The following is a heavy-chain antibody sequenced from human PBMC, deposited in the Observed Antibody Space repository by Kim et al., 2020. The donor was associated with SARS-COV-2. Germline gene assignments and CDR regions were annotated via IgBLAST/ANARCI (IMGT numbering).Heavy chain of an antibody. D-gene: IGHD1-1*01. CDR3: TRIPATTLAFWDAFDI. V-gene: IGHV3-73*01. Sequence: SVKGRFTISRDDSKTTAYLEMSGLKTEDTAQYYCTRIPATTLAFWDAFDIWGQGTMVTVSS. J-gene: IGHJ3*02.